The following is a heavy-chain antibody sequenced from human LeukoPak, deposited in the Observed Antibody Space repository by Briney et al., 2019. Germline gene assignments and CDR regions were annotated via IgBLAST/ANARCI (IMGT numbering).Heavy chain of an antibody. CDR2: IYYSGST. J-gene: IGHJ6*03. V-gene: IGHV4-59*01. CDR1: GGSISSYY. CDR3: ASGSYDDYFYYYVDV. D-gene: IGHD3-22*01. Sequence: PSETLSLTCTVSGGSISSYYWSWIRQPPGKGLEWIGYIYYSGSTNYNPSLKSRVTISVDTSKNQLSLKLSSVTAADTAVYYCASGSYDDYFYYYVDVWGKRTTVTVSS.